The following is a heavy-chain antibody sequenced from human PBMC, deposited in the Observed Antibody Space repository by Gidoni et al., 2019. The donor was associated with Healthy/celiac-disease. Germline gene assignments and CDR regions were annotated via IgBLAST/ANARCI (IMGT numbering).Heavy chain of an antibody. J-gene: IGHJ3*02. Sequence: QVQLQESGPGLVKPSLTLSLTCTVSGGSISSGGYYWSWIRQHPGKGLEWIGYSSYSGSTYYNPYLKSRVTISVDKSKNQFSLKLSSVTAADTAAYYCARDQGSDAFDIWGQGTMVTVSS. CDR1: GGSISSGGYY. V-gene: IGHV4-31*03. CDR2: SSYSGST. CDR3: ARDQGSDAFDI.